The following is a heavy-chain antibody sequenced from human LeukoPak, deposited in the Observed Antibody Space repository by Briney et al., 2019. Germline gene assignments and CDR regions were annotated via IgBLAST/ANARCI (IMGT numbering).Heavy chain of an antibody. CDR2: IYYSGST. J-gene: IGHJ3*02. CDR3: ARESYYDSSGYSHDALDI. V-gene: IGHV4-59*12. CDR1: GGSISSNY. Sequence: SETLSLTCTVSGGSISSNYWSWIRQPPGKGLEWIGFIYYSGSTNYNPSLKSRVTISVDTSKNQFSLKLTSFTAADTAVYYCARESYYDSSGYSHDALDIWGQGTMVTVSS. D-gene: IGHD3-22*01.